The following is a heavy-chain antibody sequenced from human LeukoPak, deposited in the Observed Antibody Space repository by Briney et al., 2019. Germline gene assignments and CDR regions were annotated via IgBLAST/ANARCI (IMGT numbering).Heavy chain of an antibody. CDR2: IIPIFGTA. CDR3: ARGVYCSSTSCLSPLLWYFDL. V-gene: IGHV1-69*05. CDR1: GGTFSSYA. Sequence: SVSVSCKASGGTFSSYAISWVRQAPGQGLEWMGGIIPIFGTANYAQTFQGRVTITTDESTSTAYMELSSLRSEDTAVYYCARGVYCSSTSCLSPLLWYFDLWGRGTLVTVSS. J-gene: IGHJ2*01. D-gene: IGHD2-2*01.